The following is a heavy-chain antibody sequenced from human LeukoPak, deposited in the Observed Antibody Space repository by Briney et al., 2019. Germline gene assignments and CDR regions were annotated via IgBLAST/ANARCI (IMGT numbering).Heavy chain of an antibody. CDR1: GFTFSSYS. J-gene: IGHJ4*02. CDR2: ISSSSSTI. CDR3: ASFPSWSGYSCGHLDFDY. V-gene: IGHV3-48*02. D-gene: IGHD5-18*01. Sequence: GGSLRLSCAASGFTFSSYSMNWVRQAPGKGLEWVSYISSSSSTIYYADSVKGRFTISRDNAKNSLYLQMNSLRDEDTAVYYCASFPSWSGYSCGHLDFDYWGQGTLVTVSS.